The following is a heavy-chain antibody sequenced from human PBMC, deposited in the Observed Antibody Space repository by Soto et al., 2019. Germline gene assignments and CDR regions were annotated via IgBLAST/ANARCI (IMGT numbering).Heavy chain of an antibody. Sequence: SETLSLTCTVSGGSISSGGYYWSWIRQHPGKGLEWIGYIYYSGSTYYNPSLKSRVTISVDTSKNQFSLRLSSVTAADTAVYYCARAGYSSSWSTYYFDYWGQGTLVTVSS. CDR2: IYYSGST. CDR1: GGSISSGGYY. CDR3: ARAGYSSSWSTYYFDY. D-gene: IGHD6-13*01. J-gene: IGHJ4*02. V-gene: IGHV4-31*03.